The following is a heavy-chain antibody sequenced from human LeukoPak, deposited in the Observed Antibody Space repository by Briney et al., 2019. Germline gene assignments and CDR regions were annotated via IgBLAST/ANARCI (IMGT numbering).Heavy chain of an antibody. Sequence: GGSLRLSCAASGFTFSSYEMNWVRQAPGKGPEWVSYISSSGSTIYYADSVKGRFTISRDNAKNSLYLQMNSLRAEDTAVYYCARGEQQLFPFDYWGQGTLVTVSS. D-gene: IGHD6-13*01. CDR3: ARGEQQLFPFDY. J-gene: IGHJ4*02. CDR2: ISSSGSTI. V-gene: IGHV3-48*03. CDR1: GFTFSSYE.